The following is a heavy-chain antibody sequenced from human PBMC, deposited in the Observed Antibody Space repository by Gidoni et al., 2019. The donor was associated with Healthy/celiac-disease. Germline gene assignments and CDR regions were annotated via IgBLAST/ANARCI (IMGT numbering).Heavy chain of an antibody. Sequence: QVQLQQWGAGLLKPSETLSLTCAVYGGSFSGYYWSWIRQPPGKGLEWIGEINHSGGTNYNPSLKSRVTISVDTSKTQFSLKLSSVTAADTAVYYCARIPRFDPWGQGTLVTVSS. CDR2: INHSGGT. CDR3: ARIPRFDP. V-gene: IGHV4-34*01. CDR1: GGSFSGYY. J-gene: IGHJ5*02. D-gene: IGHD2-21*01.